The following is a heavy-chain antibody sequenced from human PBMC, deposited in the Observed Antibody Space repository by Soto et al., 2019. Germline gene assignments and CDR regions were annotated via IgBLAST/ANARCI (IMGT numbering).Heavy chain of an antibody. CDR1: GFSLSTSGVG. CDR2: IYWDGDE. V-gene: IGHV2-5*02. D-gene: IGHD2-2*01. Sequence: QITLKESGPTLVKPTQTLTLTCTFSGFSLSTSGVGVGWIRQPPGKALEWLALIYWDGDERYSPSLRTRLTITKDTSNSHVVLKITNMDPVDTATYSCSHRSSTSGVFDSWGQGTLVTVSS. CDR3: SHRSSTSGVFDS. J-gene: IGHJ4*02.